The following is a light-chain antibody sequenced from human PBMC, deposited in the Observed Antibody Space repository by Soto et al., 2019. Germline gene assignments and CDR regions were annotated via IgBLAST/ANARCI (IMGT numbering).Light chain of an antibody. CDR1: QSISSW. V-gene: IGKV1-5*03. CDR2: KAS. J-gene: IGKJ1*01. Sequence: DIQMTQSPSTLSASVGDRVTITCRASQSISSWLAWYQQKPGTAPKLLIYKASTLHSAVPSRFSGSGSGTEFTLAISSLQPDDSATYYCQQYNDNWTFGQGTKVEIK. CDR3: QQYNDNWT.